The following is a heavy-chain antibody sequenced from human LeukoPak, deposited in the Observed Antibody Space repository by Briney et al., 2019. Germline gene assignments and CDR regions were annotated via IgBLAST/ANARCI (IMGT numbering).Heavy chain of an antibody. CDR2: FDPEDGET. CDR1: GYTLTELS. V-gene: IGHV1-24*01. CDR3: ARDNGGYCSGGSCYSYYFDY. Sequence: ASVKVSCKVSGYTLTELSMHWVRQAPGKGLEWMGGFDPEDGETIYAQKFQGRVTMTEDTSTDTAYMELSSLRSEDTAVYYCARDNGGYCSGGSCYSYYFDYWGQGTLVTVSS. D-gene: IGHD2-15*01. J-gene: IGHJ4*02.